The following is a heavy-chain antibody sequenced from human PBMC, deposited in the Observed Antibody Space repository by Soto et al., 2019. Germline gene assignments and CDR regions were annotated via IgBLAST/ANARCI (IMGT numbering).Heavy chain of an antibody. V-gene: IGHV4-59*01. CDR2: IYYSGST. CDR1: GGSISSYY. J-gene: IGHJ4*02. D-gene: IGHD5-12*01. Sequence: SETLSLTCTVSGGSISSYYWSWIRQPPGKGLEWIGYIYYSGSTNYNPSLKSRVTISVDTSKNQFSLKLSSVTAADTAVYYCARGGHIGGYVSVGYYFDYWGQGTLVTVSS. CDR3: ARGGHIGGYVSVGYYFDY.